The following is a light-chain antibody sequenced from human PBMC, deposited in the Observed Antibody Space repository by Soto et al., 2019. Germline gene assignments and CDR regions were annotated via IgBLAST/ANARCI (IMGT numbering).Light chain of an antibody. Sequence: QSVLTQPASVSGSPGQSITISCTGTSSDVGAYNYVSWYQHHPGKAPKLIIYEVVNRPSGISNRFSGSKSGNTASVAISGLQAEDEADYYCSSYTDSNTVLFGGGTKLTVL. CDR2: EVV. CDR1: SSDVGAYNY. V-gene: IGLV2-14*01. J-gene: IGLJ2*01. CDR3: SSYTDSNTVL.